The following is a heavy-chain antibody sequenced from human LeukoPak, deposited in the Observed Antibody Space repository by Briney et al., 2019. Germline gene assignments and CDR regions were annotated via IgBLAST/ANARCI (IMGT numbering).Heavy chain of an antibody. CDR2: ISYDGSNK. J-gene: IGHJ4*02. Sequence: GGSPRLSCAASGFTFSSYAMHWVRQAPGKGLEWVAVISYDGSNKYYADSVKGRFTISRDNSKNTLYLQMNSLRAEDTAVYYCASLYSNYVGYWGQGTLVTVSS. D-gene: IGHD4-11*01. CDR3: ASLYSNYVGY. V-gene: IGHV3-30*01. CDR1: GFTFSSYA.